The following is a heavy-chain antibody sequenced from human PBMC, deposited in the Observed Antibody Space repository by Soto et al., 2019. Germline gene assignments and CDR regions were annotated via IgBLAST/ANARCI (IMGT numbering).Heavy chain of an antibody. Sequence: GGSLRLSCAASGFGLSSYAVSCVRQAPGKGLEWFSVISGSGGATYYADSVKGRFTISRDNSKNTLYLQMNSVRAEDTAVYYCAKSTWDDLPPSFWGQGTPVTVSS. CDR3: AKSTWDDLPPSF. V-gene: IGHV3-23*01. CDR2: ISGSGGAT. J-gene: IGHJ4*02. CDR1: GFGLSSYA. D-gene: IGHD1-26*01.